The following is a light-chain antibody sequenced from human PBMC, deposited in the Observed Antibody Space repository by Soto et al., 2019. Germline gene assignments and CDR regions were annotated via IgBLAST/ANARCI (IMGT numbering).Light chain of an antibody. Sequence: EIVLTQSPGTLSLSPGERATLTCRASQSVSTWYLAWYQQKPGQAPRLLTSSASNRATGIPDRFSGSGSGTDFTLTISRLEPEDFAVYFCQQCGDSPTFGQGTKVDIK. CDR2: SAS. J-gene: IGKJ2*01. CDR1: QSVSTWY. V-gene: IGKV3-20*01. CDR3: QQCGDSPT.